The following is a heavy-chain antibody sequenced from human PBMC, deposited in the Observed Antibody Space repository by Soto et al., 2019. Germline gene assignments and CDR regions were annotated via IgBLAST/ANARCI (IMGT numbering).Heavy chain of an antibody. V-gene: IGHV1-24*01. CDR3: ATSLCSGGSCYFDY. J-gene: IGHJ4*02. D-gene: IGHD2-15*01. CDR1: GYTITELS. CDR2: FDPEDGET. Sequence: ASVKVSCKVSGYTITELSMHWVRQAPGKGLEWMGGFDPEDGETIYAQKFQGRVTMTEDTSTDTAYMELSSLRSEDTAVYYCATSLCSGGSCYFDYWGQGTLVTVSS.